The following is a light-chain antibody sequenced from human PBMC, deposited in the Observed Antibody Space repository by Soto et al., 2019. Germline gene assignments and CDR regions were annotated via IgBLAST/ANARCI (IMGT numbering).Light chain of an antibody. CDR1: SSDVGGYNS. V-gene: IGLV2-14*01. CDR3: NSYTSSGTYV. CDR2: DVS. Sequence: QSVLTQPASVSLSPGHSITISCTGTSSDVGGYNSVSWFQQYPCKAPRLVIYDVSDRPSGVSNRISGSKSGNTASLTISGLQAEDEADYYCNSYTSSGTYVFGTGXKVTVL. J-gene: IGLJ1*01.